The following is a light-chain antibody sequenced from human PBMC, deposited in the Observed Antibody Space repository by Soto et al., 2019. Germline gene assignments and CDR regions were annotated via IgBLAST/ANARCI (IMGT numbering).Light chain of an antibody. Sequence: QSALTQPPSASGSPGQSVTISCTGTSSDVGGYTYVSWYQQHPGKAPKLIIYEVSERPSGVPDRFSGSKSGNTASLAVSGLQAADEADYYCSSYAGNKNVVFGGGTKLTV. V-gene: IGLV2-8*01. CDR2: EVS. J-gene: IGLJ2*01. CDR3: SSYAGNKNVV. CDR1: SSDVGGYTY.